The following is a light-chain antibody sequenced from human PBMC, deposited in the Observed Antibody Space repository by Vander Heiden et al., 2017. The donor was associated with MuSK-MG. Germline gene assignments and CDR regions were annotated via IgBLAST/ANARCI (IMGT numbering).Light chain of an antibody. CDR1: QSVRAN. CDR3: QQHVNWPHYT. Sequence: IVLTQSPGILSVSPGESATLYCTASQSVRANVAWYQQRPGQSPRLLISYATTRAAGVPTRFSGKGYGTEYSLTISGRQSDDFAVYFCQQHVNWPHYTFGHGTTVDVK. J-gene: IGKJ3*01. V-gene: IGKV3-15*01. CDR2: YAT.